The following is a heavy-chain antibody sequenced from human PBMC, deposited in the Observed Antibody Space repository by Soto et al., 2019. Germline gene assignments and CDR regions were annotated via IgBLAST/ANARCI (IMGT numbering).Heavy chain of an antibody. CDR2: ISGSGGST. V-gene: IGHV3-23*01. CDR3: AKVSVAGRLRQCDY. CDR1: GFTFSSYA. Sequence: VQLLESGGGLVQPGGSLRLSCAASGFTFSSYAMSWVRQAPGKGLEGVAVISGSGGSTYYADSVKGRYTISGDNSKNPLYLKMNSLRAEDTAVYYWAKVSVAGRLRQCDYWGQGTLVTVSS. D-gene: IGHD6-19*01. J-gene: IGHJ4*02.